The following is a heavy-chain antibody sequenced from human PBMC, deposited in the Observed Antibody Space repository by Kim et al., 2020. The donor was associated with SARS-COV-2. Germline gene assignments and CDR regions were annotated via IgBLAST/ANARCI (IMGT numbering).Heavy chain of an antibody. J-gene: IGHJ5*02. V-gene: IGHV3-43*02. CDR2: ISGNGETK. CDR1: GFTFDHSA. CDR3: VRASGWLPRS. D-gene: IGHD6-19*01. Sequence: GGSLRLSCAASGFTFDHSAMHWVRQAPGKGLEWVSLISGNGETKYYADSVEGRFTIPIDNSKNPLYLQMNSLRTEDTALYYCVRASGWLPRSWGQGTLVTVSS.